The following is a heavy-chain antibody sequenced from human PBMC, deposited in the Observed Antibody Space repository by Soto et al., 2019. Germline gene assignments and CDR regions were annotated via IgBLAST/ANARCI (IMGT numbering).Heavy chain of an antibody. CDR3: ARGNRLYYYDSSGYPFFDY. CDR2: IIPIFGTA. V-gene: IGHV1-69*01. J-gene: IGHJ4*02. D-gene: IGHD3-22*01. CDR1: GGTSSSYA. Sequence: QVQLVQSGAEVKKPGSSVKVSCKASGGTSSSYAISWVRQAPGQGLEWMGGIIPIFGTANYAQKFQGRVTITADESTSTAYMELSSLRSEDTAVYYCARGNRLYYYDSSGYPFFDYWGQGTLVTVSS.